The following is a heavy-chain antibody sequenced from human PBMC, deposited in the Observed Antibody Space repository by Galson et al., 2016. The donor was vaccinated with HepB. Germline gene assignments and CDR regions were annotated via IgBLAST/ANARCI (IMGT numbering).Heavy chain of an antibody. V-gene: IGHV3-21*01. D-gene: IGHD5-18*01. CDR1: GFDFSTST. CDR2: ISSSSTYI. J-gene: IGHJ4*02. CDR3: ARGHTD. Sequence: SLRLSCAASGFDFSTSTMNWVRQAPGKGLEWVSSISSSSTYIYYPDALKGRFTVSRDNAKKSLYLHMNSLRVEDTAVYFCARGHTDWGQGALVTVSS.